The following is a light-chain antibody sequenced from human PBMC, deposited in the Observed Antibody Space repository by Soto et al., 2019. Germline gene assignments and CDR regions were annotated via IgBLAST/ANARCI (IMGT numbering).Light chain of an antibody. CDR2: RAS. CDR3: QQYKTYMYT. V-gene: IGKV1-5*03. Sequence: DIQMTQSPSTLSASVGDRVTITCRASQSIDSWLAWYQQKPGKAPKLLIYRASSLESGVPSRFSGSGSGTEFTLTISSLQPDDFATYYCQQYKTYMYTFAQGIKLEIK. CDR1: QSIDSW. J-gene: IGKJ2*01.